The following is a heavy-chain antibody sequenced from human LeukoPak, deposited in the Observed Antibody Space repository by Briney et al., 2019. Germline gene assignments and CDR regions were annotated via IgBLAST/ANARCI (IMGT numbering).Heavy chain of an antibody. D-gene: IGHD2-2*01. V-gene: IGHV1-2*02. J-gene: IGHJ4*02. CDR3: ARDSCSSTSCLSIDDY. CDR2: INPNSGGT. Sequence: ASVKVSCTPSGYTFSGYYMHWVRQAPGQGLEWMGWINPNSGGTNYAQKFQGRVTMTRDTSISTAYMELSRLSSDDTAVYYCARDSCSSTSCLSIDDYWGQGTLVTVSS. CDR1: GYTFSGYY.